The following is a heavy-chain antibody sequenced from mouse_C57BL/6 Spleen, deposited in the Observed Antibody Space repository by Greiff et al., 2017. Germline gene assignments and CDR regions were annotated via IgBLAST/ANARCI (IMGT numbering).Heavy chain of an antibody. CDR1: GYAFSSYW. CDR3: ARSYGSSHYFDD. D-gene: IGHD1-1*01. CDR2: IYPGDGDT. Sequence: VKLQESGAELVKPGASVKISCKASGYAFSSYWMNWVKQRPGKGLEWIGQIYPGDGDTNYNGKFKGKATLTADKSSSTAYMQLSSLTSEDSAVYFCARSYGSSHYFDDWGQGTTLTVSS. V-gene: IGHV1-80*01. J-gene: IGHJ2*01.